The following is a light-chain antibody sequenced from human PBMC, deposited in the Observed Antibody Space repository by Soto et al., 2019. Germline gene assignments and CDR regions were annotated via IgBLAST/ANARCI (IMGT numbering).Light chain of an antibody. J-gene: IGKJ2*01. CDR3: MQALQTPRYT. CDR2: LGS. Sequence: IVMTQSPLSLPVTPGEPASISCRSSQSLLHSNGYNYLDWYLQKPGQSPQLLIYLGSNRAPGVPDRFSGSGSGADFTLKISRVEAEDVGVYYCMQALQTPRYTFGQGTKLEIK. V-gene: IGKV2-28*01. CDR1: QSLLHSNGYNY.